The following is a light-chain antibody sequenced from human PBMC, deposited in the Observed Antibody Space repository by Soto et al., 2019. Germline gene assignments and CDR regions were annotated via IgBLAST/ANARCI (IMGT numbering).Light chain of an antibody. CDR3: CSYAGSSTWV. CDR1: SSDVGSSNL. CDR2: EGS. J-gene: IGLJ3*02. V-gene: IGLV2-23*01. Sequence: QSALTQPASVSGSPGQPITISCTGTSSDVGSSNLVSWYQQHPGKAPKLMIYEGSKRPSGVSDRFSGSKTGNTASLTISGLQAEDEGDYYCCSYAGSSTWVFGGGTKLTVL.